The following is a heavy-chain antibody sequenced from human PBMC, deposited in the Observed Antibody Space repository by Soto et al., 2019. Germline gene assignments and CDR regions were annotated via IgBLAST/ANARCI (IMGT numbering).Heavy chain of an antibody. CDR2: LIPIFGTA. Sequence: QVQLVQSGAEVKKPGSSVKVSCKASGGTFSSYAISWVRPAPGQGLEWMGGLIPIFGTANYAQKFQGRVTITADESTSTAYMELSSLRSEDTAVYYCARDKDIAVAGTGGYYFDYWGQGTLVTVSS. CDR1: GGTFSSYA. CDR3: ARDKDIAVAGTGGYYFDY. V-gene: IGHV1-69*01. J-gene: IGHJ4*02. D-gene: IGHD6-19*01.